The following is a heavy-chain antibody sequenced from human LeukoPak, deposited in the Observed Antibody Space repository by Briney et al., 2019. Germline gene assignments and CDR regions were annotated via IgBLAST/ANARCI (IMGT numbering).Heavy chain of an antibody. CDR1: GITLSSYE. CDR2: MSSYGSPT. Sequence: GGSLRLSCAASGITLSSYEVNWVRQAPGKGLEWVAYMSSYGSPTYYGNSVKGRFTISRDNAKNSLYLQMDSLRAEDTAVYYCAAVLLGFDYWGQGALATVSS. V-gene: IGHV3-48*03. D-gene: IGHD3-3*02. CDR3: AAVLLGFDY. J-gene: IGHJ4*02.